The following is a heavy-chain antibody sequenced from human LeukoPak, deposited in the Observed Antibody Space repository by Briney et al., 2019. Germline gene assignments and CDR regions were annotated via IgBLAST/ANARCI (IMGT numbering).Heavy chain of an antibody. V-gene: IGHV5-10-1*01. J-gene: IGHJ4*02. CDR1: GYSFTSYW. Sequence: GESLKISCKGSGYSFTSYWISWGRQMPGKGLEWMGRIDPSDSYTNYSPSFQGHVTISADKSISTAYLQLSSLKASDTAMYYCARHPGIAAAGSDYWGQGTLVTVSS. CDR3: ARHPGIAAAGSDY. D-gene: IGHD6-13*01. CDR2: IDPSDSYT.